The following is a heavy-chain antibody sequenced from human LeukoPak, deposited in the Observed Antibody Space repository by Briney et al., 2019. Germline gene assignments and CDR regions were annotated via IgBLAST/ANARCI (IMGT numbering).Heavy chain of an antibody. CDR1: GFTFSSYG. CDR3: AKRSDYGGSGNCFDF. J-gene: IGHJ4*02. V-gene: IGHV3-23*01. D-gene: IGHD4-23*01. Sequence: GGSLRLSCAASGFTFSSYGMSWVRQAPGKGLEWVSTISGRDSNTYYADSVTGRFTISRDNSKNTLYLQMNSLRAEDTAVYYCAKRSDYGGSGNCFDFWGQGTPVTVSS. CDR2: ISGRDSNT.